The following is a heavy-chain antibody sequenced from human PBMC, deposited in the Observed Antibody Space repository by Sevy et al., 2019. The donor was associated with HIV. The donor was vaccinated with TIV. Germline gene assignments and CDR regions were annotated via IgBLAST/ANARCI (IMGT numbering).Heavy chain of an antibody. V-gene: IGHV3-53*01. D-gene: IGHD3-22*01. CDR1: GFTVADSY. Sequence: GGSLRLSCAASGFTVADSYMSWVRQGPGKGLQWVSIIYSGDRTYYADSVKGRFTISRDNSKNTLYLQMNSLRAEDTAVYFCARLGVYYYDSSGYYTTGNAFDIWGQGTKVTVSS. J-gene: IGHJ3*02. CDR2: IYSGDRT. CDR3: ARLGVYYYDSSGYYTTGNAFDI.